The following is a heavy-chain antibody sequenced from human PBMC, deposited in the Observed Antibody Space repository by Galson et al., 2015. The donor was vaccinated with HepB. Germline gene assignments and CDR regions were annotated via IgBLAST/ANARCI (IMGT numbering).Heavy chain of an antibody. CDR3: ARGSLVVAVGATQNNWFDP. J-gene: IGHJ5*02. CDR1: GYTFSSYS. Sequence: SVKVSCKASGYTFSSYSITWVRQAPGQGLEWVGWINPYSRDTNYAQKLQGRVTVTTDTPTNTAYMELRSLRSDDTAVYYCARGSLVVAVGATQNNWFDPWGQGTPVTVSS. CDR2: INPYSRDT. D-gene: IGHD2-15*01. V-gene: IGHV1-18*01.